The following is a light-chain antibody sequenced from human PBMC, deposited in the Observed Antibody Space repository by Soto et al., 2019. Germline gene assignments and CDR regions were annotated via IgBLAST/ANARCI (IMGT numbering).Light chain of an antibody. CDR2: DAS. CDR3: QQRGHWLWT. J-gene: IGKJ1*01. Sequence: EIVWTQSPATLSFSPGERATLSCRASQSVNSYLAWYQQKPGQAPRLLIYDASNRATGIPARFSGSGSGTAFTLTISSLEPEDFAVYYCQQRGHWLWTFGQGTKVEIK. V-gene: IGKV3-11*01. CDR1: QSVNSY.